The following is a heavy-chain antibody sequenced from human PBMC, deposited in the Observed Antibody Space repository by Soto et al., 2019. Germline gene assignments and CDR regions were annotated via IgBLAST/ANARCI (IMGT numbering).Heavy chain of an antibody. Sequence: PSETLSLTCAVYGGSFSGYYWSWIRQPPGKGLEWIGDGNHSGSTNYNPSLKNRVTISADTSKNQFSLRLISVTAADTAVYYCVAGPDRAKSAYWGQGTLVTVSS. J-gene: IGHJ4*01. V-gene: IGHV4-34*01. CDR3: VAGPDRAKSAY. CDR2: GNHSGST. CDR1: GGSFSGYY.